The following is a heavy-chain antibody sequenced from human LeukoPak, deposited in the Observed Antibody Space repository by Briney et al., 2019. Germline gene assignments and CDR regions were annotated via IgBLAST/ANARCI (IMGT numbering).Heavy chain of an antibody. J-gene: IGHJ4*02. CDR2: ITSSSSDT. D-gene: IGHD5-12*01. CDR1: AFTFSDYY. V-gene: IGHV3-11*06. Sequence: GRSLRLSCAASAFTFSDYYMSWIRQAPGKWLEWISYITSSSSDTNYADSVKGRFTISRDNAKKSLYLQMNNLSAEDTAVYYCVRDSPGYGAYDFDWGQGTLVTVSS. CDR3: VRDSPGYGAYDFD.